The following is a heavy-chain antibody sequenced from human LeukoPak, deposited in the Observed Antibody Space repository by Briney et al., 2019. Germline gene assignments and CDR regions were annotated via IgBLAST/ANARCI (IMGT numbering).Heavy chain of an antibody. CDR2: INTNTGNP. CDR3: ARANLWFGELGWIDP. CDR1: GYTFTTYA. Sequence: ASVKVSCKASGYTFTTYAMNRVRQAPGQGFEWMVWINTNTGNPTYAQGFTGRFVFSLDTSVSTAYLQISSLKADDTAVYYCARANLWFGELGWIDPWGQGTLVTVSS. J-gene: IGHJ5*02. V-gene: IGHV7-4-1*02. D-gene: IGHD3-10*01.